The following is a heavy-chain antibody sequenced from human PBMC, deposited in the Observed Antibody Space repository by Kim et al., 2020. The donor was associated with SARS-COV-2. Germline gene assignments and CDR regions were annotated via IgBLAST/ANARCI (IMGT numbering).Heavy chain of an antibody. D-gene: IGHD3-10*01. Sequence: AQKLQGRVTMTTDTSTSTAYMELRSLRSDDTAVYYCARASMVRGVMWFDPWGQGTLVTVSS. J-gene: IGHJ5*02. V-gene: IGHV1-18*01. CDR3: ARASMVRGVMWFDP.